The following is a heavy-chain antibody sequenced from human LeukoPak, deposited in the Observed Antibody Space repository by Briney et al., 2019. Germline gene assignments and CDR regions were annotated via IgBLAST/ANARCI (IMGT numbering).Heavy chain of an antibody. J-gene: IGHJ5*02. D-gene: IGHD2-2*01. Sequence: GGSLRLSCIASGFIVSSNYMSWVRQAPGKGLEWVSVVYTGGNTHYADSVKGRFTISRDNAKNSLYLQMNSLRAEDTAVYYCARDDCSSISCYHNWFDPWGQGTLVTVSS. CDR3: ARDDCSSISCYHNWFDP. V-gene: IGHV3-66*01. CDR1: GFIVSSNY. CDR2: VYTGGNT.